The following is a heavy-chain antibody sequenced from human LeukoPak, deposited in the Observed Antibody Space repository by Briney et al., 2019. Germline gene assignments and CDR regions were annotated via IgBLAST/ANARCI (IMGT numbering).Heavy chain of an antibody. V-gene: IGHV3-30-3*01. J-gene: IGHJ4*02. CDR2: ISYDGSNK. CDR3: ARGGPYYDILTGLDY. CDR1: GFTFSSYA. Sequence: GGSLRLSCSASGFTFSSYAMHWARQAPGKGLEWVAVISYDGSNKYYADSVKGRFTISRDNSKNTLYLQMNSLRAEDTAVYYCARGGPYYDILTGLDYWGQGTLVTVSS. D-gene: IGHD3-9*01.